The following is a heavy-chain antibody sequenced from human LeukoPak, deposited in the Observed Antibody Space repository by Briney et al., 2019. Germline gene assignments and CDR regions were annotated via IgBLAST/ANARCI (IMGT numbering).Heavy chain of an antibody. CDR3: ARDVEGTYYDFWSGYYTGLWY. Sequence: ASVKVSCKASGYTFTSYYMHWVRQAPGQGLEWMGIINPSGGSTSYAQKFQGRVTMTRDMSTSTVYMELSSLRSEDTAVYYCARDVEGTYYDFWSGYYTGLWYWGQGTLVTVSS. J-gene: IGHJ4*02. CDR1: GYTFTSYY. V-gene: IGHV1-46*01. D-gene: IGHD3-3*01. CDR2: INPSGGST.